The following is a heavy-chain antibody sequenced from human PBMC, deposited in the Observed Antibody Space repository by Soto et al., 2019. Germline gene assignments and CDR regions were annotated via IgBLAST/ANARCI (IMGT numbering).Heavy chain of an antibody. V-gene: IGHV4-4*02. CDR1: GFTFSSYAM. CDR3: VSKLGPYYYGLDV. J-gene: IGHJ6*02. D-gene: IGHD3-16*01. Sequence: PWGSLRLSCAASGFTFSSYAMSWVRQAPGKGPELIGEIYHTGIANYNPSLESRVAFSVDKSKNQFSLSLTSVTAADTAVYYCVSKLGPYYYGLDVWGQGTTVTVSS. CDR2: IYHTGIA.